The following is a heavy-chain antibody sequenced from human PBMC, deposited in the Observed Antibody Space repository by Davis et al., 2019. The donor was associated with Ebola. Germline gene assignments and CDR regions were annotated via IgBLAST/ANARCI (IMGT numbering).Heavy chain of an antibody. CDR1: GYSFTAYW. J-gene: IGHJ4*02. CDR2: IYPGDSDT. V-gene: IGHV5-51*01. D-gene: IGHD4-11*01. Sequence: GESLKISCKASGYSFTAYWIGWVRQMPGRGLEWMGIIYPGDSDTIYSPSFQGRVTISADKSITTAYLQWSSLKASDTAMYYCAKLNDYSPFDSWGQGTLVIVSS. CDR3: AKLNDYSPFDS.